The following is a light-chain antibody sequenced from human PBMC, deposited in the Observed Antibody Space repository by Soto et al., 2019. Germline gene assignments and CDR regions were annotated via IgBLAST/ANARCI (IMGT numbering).Light chain of an antibody. Sequence: QSALTQPPSASGSPGQSVTISCTGTSSDVGGYNYVSWYQQYPAKAPKLLIYEVSKRPSGVPDRFSGSKSGNTASLTVSGLQAEDEADYFCSSHAGSNSYAVFGGGTKVTVL. V-gene: IGLV2-8*01. CDR3: SSHAGSNSYAV. CDR2: EVS. CDR1: SSDVGGYNY. J-gene: IGLJ2*01.